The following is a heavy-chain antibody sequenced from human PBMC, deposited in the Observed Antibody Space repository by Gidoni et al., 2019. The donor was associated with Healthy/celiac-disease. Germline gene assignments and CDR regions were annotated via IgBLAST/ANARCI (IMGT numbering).Heavy chain of an antibody. Sequence: QVQLVQSGAEVKKPGSSVKVSCKASGGTFSSYAISWVRQAPGQGLEWMGGIIPIFGTANYAQKFQGRVTITADESTSTAYMELSSLRPEDTAVYYCARVSLGAPRDDSSEDLFDYWGQGTLVTVSS. J-gene: IGHJ4*02. CDR2: IIPIFGTA. V-gene: IGHV1-69*01. CDR3: ARVSLGAPRDDSSEDLFDY. D-gene: IGHD3-22*01. CDR1: GGTFSSYA.